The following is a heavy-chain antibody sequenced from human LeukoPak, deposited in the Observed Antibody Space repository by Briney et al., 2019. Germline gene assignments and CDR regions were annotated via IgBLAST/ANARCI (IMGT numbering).Heavy chain of an antibody. CDR2: INPNSGGT. CDR3: ARVDLLTGYYFFDY. D-gene: IGHD3-9*01. V-gene: IGHV1-2*02. J-gene: IGHJ4*02. Sequence: GASVKVCCKASGYTFTRYYMHWGRQAPGQGLEWMGWINPNSGGTNYAKKFQGRVTMTRETSISTAYMELCRLRSDDTAVYYCARVDLLTGYYFFDYCGERGLVTVSS. CDR1: GYTFTRYY.